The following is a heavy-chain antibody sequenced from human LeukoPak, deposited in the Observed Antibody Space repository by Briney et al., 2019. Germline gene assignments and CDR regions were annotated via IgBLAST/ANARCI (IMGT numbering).Heavy chain of an antibody. Sequence: SEALSLTCTVSGGSISSGDYYWSWIRQPPGKGLEWIGYIYYSGSTYYNPSLKSRVTISVDTSKNQFSLKLSSVTAADTAVYYCARVQRYFDWLLYGSVFDYWGQGTLVTVSS. D-gene: IGHD3-9*01. CDR3: ARVQRYFDWLLYGSVFDY. J-gene: IGHJ4*02. V-gene: IGHV4-30-4*01. CDR1: GGSISSGDYY. CDR2: IYYSGST.